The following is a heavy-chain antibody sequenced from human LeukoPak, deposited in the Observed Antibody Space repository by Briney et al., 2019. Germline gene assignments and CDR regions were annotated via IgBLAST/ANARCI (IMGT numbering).Heavy chain of an antibody. D-gene: IGHD3-3*01. V-gene: IGHV3-7*01. CDR2: IKEDGNEK. J-gene: IGHJ3*02. Sequence: AGGSLRLSCEGSGFTFSSYWMSWVRQAPRKGLEWVANIKEDGNEKYYVDSVKGRFTVSRDNAKNSLYLQMNSLRAEDTAVYYCARDRFWSGYSNDAFDIWGQGTMVTVSS. CDR3: ARDRFWSGYSNDAFDI. CDR1: GFTFSSYW.